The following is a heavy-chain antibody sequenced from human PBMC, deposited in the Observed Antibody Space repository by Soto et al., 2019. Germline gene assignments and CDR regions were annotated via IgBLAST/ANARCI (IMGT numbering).Heavy chain of an antibody. CDR3: ARGVTSGSFPPFDL. CDR2: MNPNSGNT. CDR1: GYTFTSYD. Sequence: GASVKVSCKASGYTFTSYDINWVRQATGQGLEWMGWMNPNSGNTGYAQKFQGRVTMTRNTSISTVYLELSSLRFDDTAVYYCARGVTSGSFPPFDLWGQGTLVTVSS. J-gene: IGHJ4*02. D-gene: IGHD1-26*01. V-gene: IGHV1-8*01.